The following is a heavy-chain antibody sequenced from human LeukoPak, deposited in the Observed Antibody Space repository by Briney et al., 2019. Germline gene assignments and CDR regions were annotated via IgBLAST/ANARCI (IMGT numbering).Heavy chain of an antibody. CDR1: GFTFSTYG. V-gene: IGHV3-33*01. J-gene: IGHJ5*02. D-gene: IGHD2/OR15-2a*01. Sequence: HPGGSLRLSCAASGFTFSTYGMHWVRQAPGKGLEWVATIGSDGRYKYSADSVRGRFTISRDNSKNTLELLMNSLSTEDTAVYYCARDRVLSDNRWSLDPWGQGTLVTVSS. CDR2: IGSDGRYK. CDR3: ARDRVLSDNRWSLDP.